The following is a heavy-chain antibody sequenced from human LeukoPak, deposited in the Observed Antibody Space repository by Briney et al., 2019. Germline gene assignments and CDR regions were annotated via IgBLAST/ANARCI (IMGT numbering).Heavy chain of an antibody. J-gene: IGHJ3*02. CDR2: INPYSGGT. Sequence: ASVKASCKASGYTFTGHYMHWVRQAPGQGLEWMGWINPYSGGTHYALIFQDRVTMTRDTSISTAYMELSGLRSDDTAVYYCARRIAGRLINDAFDIWGQGTMVTVSS. CDR1: GYTFTGHY. V-gene: IGHV1-2*02. D-gene: IGHD6-6*01. CDR3: ARRIAGRLINDAFDI.